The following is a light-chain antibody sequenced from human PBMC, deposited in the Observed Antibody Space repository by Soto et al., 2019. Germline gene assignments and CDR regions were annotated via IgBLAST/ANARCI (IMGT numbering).Light chain of an antibody. Sequence: EIVLTQSPGTLSLSPGERATLSCRASQTVYNNYIAWYQQSPGQAPRVLIYGASTRAAGTPDRFSGSGSGTDFTLTITRLEPEDSAVYYCHQYGTAPLTFGPGT. V-gene: IGKV3-20*01. CDR1: QTVYNNY. J-gene: IGKJ3*01. CDR3: HQYGTAPLT. CDR2: GAS.